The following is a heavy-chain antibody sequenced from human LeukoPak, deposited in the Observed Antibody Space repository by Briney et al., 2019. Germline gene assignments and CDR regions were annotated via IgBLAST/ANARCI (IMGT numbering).Heavy chain of an antibody. J-gene: IGHJ6*03. D-gene: IGHD2-8*01. V-gene: IGHV3-48*03. Sequence: GGSLRLSCAASGFTFSSYEMNWVRQAPGKGLEWVSYISSSGSTIYYADSVKGRSTISRDNAKNSLYLQMNSLRAEDTAVYYCARRYCTNGVCPYYYYYYMDVWGKGTTVTVSS. CDR1: GFTFSSYE. CDR2: ISSSGSTI. CDR3: ARRYCTNGVCPYYYYYYMDV.